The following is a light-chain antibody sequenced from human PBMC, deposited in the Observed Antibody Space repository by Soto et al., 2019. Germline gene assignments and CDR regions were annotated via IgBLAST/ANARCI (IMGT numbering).Light chain of an antibody. CDR3: QQYNSYAYT. Sequence: QSPSTLSASVGDRVTITCRASQSISSWLAWYQQKPGKAPKLLIYKASSLESGVPSRFSGSGSGTEFTLTISSLQPDDFATYYCQQYNSYAYTFGQGTKVDI. J-gene: IGKJ2*01. CDR1: QSISSW. CDR2: KAS. V-gene: IGKV1-5*03.